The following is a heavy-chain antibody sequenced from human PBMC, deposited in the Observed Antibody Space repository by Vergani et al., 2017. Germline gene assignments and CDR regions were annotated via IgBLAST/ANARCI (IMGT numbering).Heavy chain of an antibody. D-gene: IGHD3-9*01. Sequence: QVQVVQSGAEVKKSGVSVKVSCKTSVYTFSNYYMHWVRQAPGQGLEWMGIINPSGGHTNYAQKFQGRVTMTRDTSTSTVYMELSSLRSEDTAIYYCARGDYGILTGYRYWGQGTLVTVSA. CDR1: VYTFSNYY. J-gene: IGHJ4*02. CDR3: ARGDYGILTGYRY. CDR2: INPSGGHT. V-gene: IGHV1-46*03.